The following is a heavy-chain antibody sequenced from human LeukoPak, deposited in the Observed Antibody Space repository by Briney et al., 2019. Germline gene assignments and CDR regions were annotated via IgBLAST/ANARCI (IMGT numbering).Heavy chain of an antibody. CDR3: ARDLDRYYFDY. CDR2: IKQDGSEK. V-gene: IGHV3-7*01. Sequence: PGGSLRLSCAASGFTFSSYWMSWVRQAPGKGLEWVANIKQDGSEKYYVDSVKGRFTISRDNAKNTLYLQMNSLRAEDTAVYYCARDLDRYYFDYWGQGTLVTVSS. J-gene: IGHJ4*02. CDR1: GFTFSSYW.